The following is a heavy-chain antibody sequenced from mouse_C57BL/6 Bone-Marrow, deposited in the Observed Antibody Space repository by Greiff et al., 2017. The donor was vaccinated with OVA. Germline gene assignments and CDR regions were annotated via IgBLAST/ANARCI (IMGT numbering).Heavy chain of an antibody. Sequence: QVQLQQPGAELVRPGSSVKLSCKASGYTFTSYWMHWVKQRPIQGLEWIGNIDPSDSETPYNQKFKDKATLTVDKSSSTAYMQLSSLTSEDSAVYYCARSRYSNYVRYYAMDYWGQGTSVTVSS. CDR1: GYTFTSYW. CDR3: ARSRYSNYVRYYAMDY. CDR2: IDPSDSET. V-gene: IGHV1-52*01. J-gene: IGHJ4*01. D-gene: IGHD2-5*01.